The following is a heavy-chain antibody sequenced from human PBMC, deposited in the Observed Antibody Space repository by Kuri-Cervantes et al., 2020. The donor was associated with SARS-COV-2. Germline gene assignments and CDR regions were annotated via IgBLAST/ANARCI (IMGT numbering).Heavy chain of an antibody. CDR2: IRQDGGDT. CDR1: GFTFSSYA. CDR3: ARDEDSGSYYPDAFDI. Sequence: GESLKISCAASGFTFSSYAMSWVRQAPGKGLEWVAYIRQDGGDTYYEDSVKGRFTISRDDAKNSVYLQMNNMRVEDTAVYYCARDEDSGSYYPDAFDIWGQGTMVTVSS. V-gene: IGHV3-7*01. J-gene: IGHJ3*02. D-gene: IGHD1-26*01.